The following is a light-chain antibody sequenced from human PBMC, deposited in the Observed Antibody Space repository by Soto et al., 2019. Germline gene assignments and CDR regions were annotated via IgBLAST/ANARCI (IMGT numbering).Light chain of an antibody. V-gene: IGLV8-61*01. CDR1: SGSVSSNSY. CDR2: NTD. CDR3: ILYMGRGISV. Sequence: QTVVTQEPSLSVSPGGTVTLTCGLTSGSVSSNSYPSWYQQTPGQAPRTLIYNTDTRSSGLPDRFSGSILGNKAALTITGAQADDECDYYCILYMGRGISVFGGGTKLTVL. J-gene: IGLJ3*02.